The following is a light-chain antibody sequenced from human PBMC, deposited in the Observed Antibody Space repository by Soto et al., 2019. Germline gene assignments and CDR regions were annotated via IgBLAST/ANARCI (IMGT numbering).Light chain of an antibody. CDR1: SYNIGAGYD. V-gene: IGLV1-40*01. J-gene: IGLJ2*01. Sequence: QAVVTQPPSVSGAPGQRVTISCTGSSYNIGAGYDVHWYQQLPGTAPKLLIYGNSNRPSGVPDRFSGSKSGTSASLAITGLQAEDEADYYCQSYDSSLSAHVVFGGGTQLTVL. CDR2: GNS. CDR3: QSYDSSLSAHVV.